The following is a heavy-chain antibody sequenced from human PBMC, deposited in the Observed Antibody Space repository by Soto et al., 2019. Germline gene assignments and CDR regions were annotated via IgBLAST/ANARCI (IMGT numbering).Heavy chain of an antibody. CDR2: VYHTGSA. V-gene: IGHV4-4*02. J-gene: IGHJ5*02. D-gene: IGHD6-19*01. Sequence: QVQLQESGPGLVKPSGTLSLTCAVSGASMTSSHWWSWVRQPPGKGLEWIGEVYHTGSANYKPSLESRVTKSVDKSKNRLSLTLTSVTAADTATYYCATRPTGSGWYPMCDTWGQGALVTASS. CDR3: ATRPTGSGWYPMCDT. CDR1: GASMTSSHW.